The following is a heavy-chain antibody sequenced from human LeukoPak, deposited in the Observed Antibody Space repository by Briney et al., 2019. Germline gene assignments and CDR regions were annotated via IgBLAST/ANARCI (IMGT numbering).Heavy chain of an antibody. CDR1: GGSISSYY. D-gene: IGHD2-21*02. CDR2: IYYSGST. Sequence: SETLSLTCTVSGGSISSYYWSWIRQPPGKGLEWIGYIYYSGSTNYNPSLKSRVTISVDTSKNQFSLKLSSVTAADTAVYYCACHALVTSISTYDWFDPWGQGTLVTVSS. J-gene: IGHJ5*02. CDR3: ACHALVTSISTYDWFDP. V-gene: IGHV4-59*08.